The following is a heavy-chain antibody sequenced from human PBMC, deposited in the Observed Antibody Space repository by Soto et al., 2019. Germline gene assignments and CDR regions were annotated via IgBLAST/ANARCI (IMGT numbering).Heavy chain of an antibody. CDR3: ARASINSSGSSFDY. J-gene: IGHJ4*02. V-gene: IGHV4-4*07. CDR1: GGFISSYY. Sequence: SETLSLTCTVSGGFISSYYWSWIRQPAGKGLEWIGRIYTSGSTNYNPSLKSRVTMSVDTSKNQFSLKVNSVTAADTAVYYCARASINSSGSSFDYWGQGTLVTVSS. D-gene: IGHD6-19*01. CDR2: IYTSGST.